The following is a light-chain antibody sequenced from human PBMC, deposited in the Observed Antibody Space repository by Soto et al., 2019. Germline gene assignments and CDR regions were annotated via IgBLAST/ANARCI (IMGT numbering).Light chain of an antibody. CDR3: SSYTSSSSHVV. CDR1: SSDIGVYNY. J-gene: IGLJ2*01. CDR2: AVT. V-gene: IGLV2-14*01. Sequence: QSVLTQPASVSGSPGQSITISCTGTSSDIGVYNYVSWYQQYPGRAPKLVIQAVTYRPSGVSNRFSGSKSGNTASLTISGLQAEDEADYYCSSYTSSSSHVVFGGGTKLTVL.